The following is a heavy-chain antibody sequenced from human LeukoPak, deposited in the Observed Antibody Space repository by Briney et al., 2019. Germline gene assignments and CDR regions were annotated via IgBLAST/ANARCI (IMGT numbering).Heavy chain of an antibody. V-gene: IGHV1-69*05. CDR2: IIPIFGTA. CDR3: ARDRGIVVVVAANNWFDP. J-gene: IGHJ5*02. Sequence: SVKVSCKASGGTFSSYAISWVRQAPGQGLEWMGRIIPIFGTANYAQKFQGRVTITTDESTSTAYMELSSLRSEDTAVYYCARDRGIVVVVAANNWFDPWGHGTLVTVSS. D-gene: IGHD2-15*01. CDR1: GGTFSSYA.